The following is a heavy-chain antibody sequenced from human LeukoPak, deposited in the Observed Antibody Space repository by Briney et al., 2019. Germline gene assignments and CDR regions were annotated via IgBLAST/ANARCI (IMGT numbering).Heavy chain of an antibody. Sequence: GGSLRLSCAASGFIFSSYSMNWVRQAPGKGLEWVSYITSGSNTIHYADSVKGRLTISRDNAKNSLYLQMNSLRDEDTALYYCTRDPHALDYWGQGTLVTVSS. CDR1: GFIFSSYS. CDR3: TRDPHALDY. V-gene: IGHV3-48*02. CDR2: ITSGSNTI. J-gene: IGHJ4*02.